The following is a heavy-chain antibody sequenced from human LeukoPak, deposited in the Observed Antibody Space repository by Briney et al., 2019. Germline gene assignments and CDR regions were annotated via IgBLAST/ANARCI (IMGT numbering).Heavy chain of an antibody. D-gene: IGHD1-26*01. V-gene: IGHV3-48*04. CDR2: ISSSSSTI. CDR3: AREGSPIVGATEGIFDY. Sequence: GGSLRLSCAASGFTFSSYSMNWVRQAPGKGLEWTSYISSSSSTIYYADSVKGRFTISRDNAKNSLYLQMNSLRAEDTAVYYCAREGSPIVGATEGIFDYWGQGTLVTVSS. J-gene: IGHJ4*02. CDR1: GFTFSSYS.